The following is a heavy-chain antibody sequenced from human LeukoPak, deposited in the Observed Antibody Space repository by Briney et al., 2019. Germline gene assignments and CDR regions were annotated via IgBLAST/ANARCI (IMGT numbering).Heavy chain of an antibody. D-gene: IGHD2-21*02. J-gene: IGHJ4*02. CDR3: AKSDGYGLIDY. V-gene: IGHV4-34*01. Sequence: PSETLSLTCAVYGGSFSGHYWSWIRQPPGKGLEWIGEINDSGSTEGNPSLKSRLTISVDTSKNQFSLKLSSVTAADTAMYYCAKSDGYGLIDYLGQGTLVTVSS. CDR1: GGSFSGHY. CDR2: INDSGST.